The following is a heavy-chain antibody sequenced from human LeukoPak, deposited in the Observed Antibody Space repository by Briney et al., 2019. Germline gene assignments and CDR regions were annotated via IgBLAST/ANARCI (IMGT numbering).Heavy chain of an antibody. Sequence: GGPLTLSCAASGFTFSSYEMNWVRKAPGKGLEWVSYISSSGSAIYYADSVKGRFTISRDNAKNSLYLKMNSLRAEDTAVYYCAREDYGSGNFHFDYWGQGTLVTVSS. CDR3: AREDYGSGNFHFDY. CDR1: GFTFSSYE. V-gene: IGHV3-48*03. D-gene: IGHD3-10*01. J-gene: IGHJ4*02. CDR2: ISSSGSAI.